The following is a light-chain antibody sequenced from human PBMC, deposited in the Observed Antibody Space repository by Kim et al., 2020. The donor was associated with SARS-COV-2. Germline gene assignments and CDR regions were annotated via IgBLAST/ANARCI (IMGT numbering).Light chain of an antibody. CDR3: HQYDSTPIT. CDR1: QTIRSSY. J-gene: IGKJ5*01. Sequence: DIVLTQSPGTLSLSPGERATLSCRASQTIRSSYLAWYQQKPGQAPRLLIYGVSSGATGIPDRFSGSGSGTDFTLTISRLEPEDFAVYYCHQYDSTPITFGQVTRLEIK. CDR2: GVS. V-gene: IGKV3-20*01.